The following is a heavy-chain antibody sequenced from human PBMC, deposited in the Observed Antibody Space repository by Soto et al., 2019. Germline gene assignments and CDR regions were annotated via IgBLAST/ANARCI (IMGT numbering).Heavy chain of an antibody. J-gene: IGHJ3*02. Sequence: PGGALRLSSAASGFTFSGYAMTWVRQAPGKGLDWVSAVSGSGTTTYYADSVKGRFTISRDNAKNMLYLQLNSLRAEDTAVYYCARDFARTDASDIWGRGTMVTVSS. CDR3: ARDFARTDASDI. CDR1: GFTFSGYA. CDR2: VSGSGTTT. V-gene: IGHV3-23*01.